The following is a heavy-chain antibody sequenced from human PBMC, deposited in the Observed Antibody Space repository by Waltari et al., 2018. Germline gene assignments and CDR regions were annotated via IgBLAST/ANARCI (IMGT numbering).Heavy chain of an antibody. J-gene: IGHJ4*02. CDR1: GFSLSNYG. V-gene: IGHV3-33*03. CDR2: TWSDGSVE. D-gene: IGHD3-10*01. CDR3: AKDAFGNTYLDY. Sequence: QVQLVESGGGAVQPGTSLRLSCVASGFSLSNYGMHWVRQTPGRGLEWVALTWSDGSVEYYADSVRGRFTVSRDNSKNILYLDMDSLRVDDTATYYCAKDAFGNTYLDYWGQGTLVTVSS.